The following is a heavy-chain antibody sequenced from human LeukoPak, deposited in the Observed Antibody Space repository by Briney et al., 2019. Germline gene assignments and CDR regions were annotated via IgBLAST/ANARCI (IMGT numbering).Heavy chain of an antibody. CDR1: GFTFNSYS. CDR2: ISSSTGTI. CDR3: ARRGVLAGSYFTY. Sequence: GGSLKLSCAASGFTFNSYSMNWVRQAPGKGLEWVSYISSSTGTIYYADSVKGRFTISRDNAKNSLYLQMNSLRAEDTVVYYCARRGVLAGSYFTYWGQGTLVTVSS. V-gene: IGHV3-48*01. D-gene: IGHD3-16*01. J-gene: IGHJ4*02.